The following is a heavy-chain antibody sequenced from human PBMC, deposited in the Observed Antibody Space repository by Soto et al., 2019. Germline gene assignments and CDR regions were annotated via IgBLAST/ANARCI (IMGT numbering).Heavy chain of an antibody. CDR3: ASSVYSSGWDDAFDI. Sequence: LRLSCAASGFTFSSYWVHWVRQAPGKGLVWVSRINNDGSGTNYADSVKGRFAISRDNAKNTLFLQMNSLRAEDTAVYYCASSVYSSGWDDAFDIWGQGTMVTVSS. CDR2: INNDGSGT. CDR1: GFTFSSYW. D-gene: IGHD6-19*01. V-gene: IGHV3-74*01. J-gene: IGHJ3*02.